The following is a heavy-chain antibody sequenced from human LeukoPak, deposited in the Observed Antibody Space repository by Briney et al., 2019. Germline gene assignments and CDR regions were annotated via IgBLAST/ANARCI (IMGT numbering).Heavy chain of an antibody. CDR3: ARGGSGWSHPGGY. Sequence: GGSLRLSCAASGFTFSSYSMNWVRQAPGKGLEWVSSISSSSSYIYYADSVKGRFTISRDNAKNSLYLQMNSPRAEDTAVYYCARGGSGWSHPGGYWGQGTLVTVSS. J-gene: IGHJ4*02. V-gene: IGHV3-21*01. CDR2: ISSSSSYI. CDR1: GFTFSSYS. D-gene: IGHD6-19*01.